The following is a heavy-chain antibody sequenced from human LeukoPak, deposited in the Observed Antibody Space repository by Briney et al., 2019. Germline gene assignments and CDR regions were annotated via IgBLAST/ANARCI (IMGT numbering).Heavy chain of an antibody. V-gene: IGHV3-7*03. CDR3: ATDLNWNSF. CDR2: INPDGSEK. J-gene: IGHJ4*02. CDR1: EFTFRSYW. Sequence: GGSLRLSCEVSEFTFRSYWMTWVRQAPGKGLEWAANINPDGSEKYYVDSVKGRFTISRDNAKNSLYLQMNSLRTGDTALYYCATDLNWNSFWGQGTLVTVSS. D-gene: IGHD1-7*01.